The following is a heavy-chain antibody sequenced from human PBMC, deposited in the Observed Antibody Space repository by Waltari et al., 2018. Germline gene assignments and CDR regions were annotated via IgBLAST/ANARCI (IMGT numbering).Heavy chain of an antibody. J-gene: IGHJ3*01. V-gene: IGHV1-69-2*01. D-gene: IGHD3-10*01. CDR2: LDPEDVQA. CDR3: AAALGGGISASRPFHF. Sequence: EVQLLQSGAEVKKPGTPVKISCKVSGDTFTDNYIHWIQQAPGKGLQWMGLLDPEDVQAVYAEKVQGRVTMTADTSIHTADMELTSLTSEDTAFYYCAAALGGGISASRPFHFWGQGTMITVSS. CDR1: GDTFTDNY.